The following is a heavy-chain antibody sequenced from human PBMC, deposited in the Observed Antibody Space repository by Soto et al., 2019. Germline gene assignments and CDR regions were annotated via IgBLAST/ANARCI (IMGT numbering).Heavy chain of an antibody. J-gene: IGHJ4*02. CDR2: ISYDGSNK. D-gene: IGHD5-18*01. CDR3: ARRCPHIQLWLRASGNCYDY. Sequence: QVPLVESGGGVVQPGRSLRLSFAASGFTFSSYAMHWVRQAPGKGLEWVAVISYDGSNKYYADSVKGRFTISRDNSKNTLYLQMNSLRAEDTAVYYCARRCPHIQLWLRASGNCYDYWGQGTLVTVSS. V-gene: IGHV3-30-3*01. CDR1: GFTFSSYA.